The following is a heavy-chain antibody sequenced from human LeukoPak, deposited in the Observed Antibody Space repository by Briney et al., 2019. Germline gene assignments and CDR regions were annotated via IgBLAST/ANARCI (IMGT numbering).Heavy chain of an antibody. CDR3: ARDLAGYYPFDY. D-gene: IGHD3-22*01. J-gene: IGHJ4*02. CDR1: GFTFDDYA. V-gene: IGHV3-9*01. Sequence: GGSLRLSCAASGFTFDDYAMHWVRQAPGKGLEWVSGISWNSGSICYADSVKGRFTISRDNAKNSLYLQMHSLRAEDTAVYYCARDLAGYYPFDYWGQGTLVTVSS. CDR2: ISWNSGSI.